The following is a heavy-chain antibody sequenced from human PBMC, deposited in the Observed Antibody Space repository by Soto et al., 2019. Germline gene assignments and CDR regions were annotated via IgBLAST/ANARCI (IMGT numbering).Heavy chain of an antibody. CDR1: GYTFTAHY. D-gene: IGHD5-18*01. CDR2: INPNSGDI. CDR3: ARGYTYGSFDN. Sequence: QVQLVQSGADVKKPGASVKVSCKTSGYTFTAHYIHWVRQAPGQGLEWMGWINPNSGDINYAEKFQGRVTMTRDTSISTAYMELSRLKSDYTAVYYCARGYTYGSFDNWAQGTLVTVSS. V-gene: IGHV1-2*02. J-gene: IGHJ4*02.